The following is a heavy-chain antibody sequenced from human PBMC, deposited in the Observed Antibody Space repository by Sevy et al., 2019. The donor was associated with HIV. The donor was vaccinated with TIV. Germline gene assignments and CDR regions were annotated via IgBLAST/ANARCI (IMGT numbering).Heavy chain of an antibody. CDR3: ARDLILEEMVRGVYARYGMDV. D-gene: IGHD3-10*01. J-gene: IGHJ6*02. V-gene: IGHV3-21*01. Sequence: GGSLRLSCAASGFTFSSYSMNWVRQAPGKGLEWVSSISSSSSYIYYADSVKGRFTISRDNAKNSLYLQMNSLRAEDTAVYYCARDLILEEMVRGVYARYGMDVWGQGTTVTVSS. CDR2: ISSSSSYI. CDR1: GFTFSSYS.